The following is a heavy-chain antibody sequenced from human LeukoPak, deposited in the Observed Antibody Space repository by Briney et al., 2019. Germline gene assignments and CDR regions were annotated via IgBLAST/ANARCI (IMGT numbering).Heavy chain of an antibody. Sequence: GGSLRPSCAASGFTFSSYGMHWVRQAPGKGLEWVAVIWYDGSNKYYADSVKGRFTISRDNSKNTLYLQMNSLRAEDTAVYYCARDKVLYDFDYWGQGTLVTVSS. J-gene: IGHJ4*02. V-gene: IGHV3-33*01. D-gene: IGHD2-2*02. CDR2: IWYDGSNK. CDR3: ARDKVLYDFDY. CDR1: GFTFSSYG.